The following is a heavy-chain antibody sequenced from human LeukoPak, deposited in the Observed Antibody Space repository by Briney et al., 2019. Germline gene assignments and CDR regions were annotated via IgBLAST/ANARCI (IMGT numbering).Heavy chain of an antibody. CDR2: IQYDGSNK. CDR3: AKTMGAIDHDY. CDR1: GFTFSSYS. V-gene: IGHV3-30*02. Sequence: GGSLRLSCAASGFTFSSYSMNWVRQAPGKGLEWVAFIQYDGSNKYYADSVKGRFTNSRDNSKNTLYLQMSSLRAEDTAVYYCAKTMGAIDHDYWGQGTLVTVSS. D-gene: IGHD1-26*01. J-gene: IGHJ4*02.